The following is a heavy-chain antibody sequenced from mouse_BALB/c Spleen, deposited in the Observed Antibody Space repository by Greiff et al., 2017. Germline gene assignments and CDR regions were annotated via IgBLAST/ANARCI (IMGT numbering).Heavy chain of an antibody. J-gene: IGHJ3*01. V-gene: IGHV10-1*02. Sequence: EVQLVESGGGLVQPKGSLKLSCAASGFTFNTYAMNWVRQAPGKGLEWVARIRSKSNNYATYYADSVKDRFTISRDDSQSMLYLQMNNLKTEDTAMYYCVRHGSMGLPWFAYWGQGTLVTVSA. D-gene: IGHD2-10*02. CDR3: VRHGSMGLPWFAY. CDR1: GFTFNTYA. CDR2: IRSKSNNYAT.